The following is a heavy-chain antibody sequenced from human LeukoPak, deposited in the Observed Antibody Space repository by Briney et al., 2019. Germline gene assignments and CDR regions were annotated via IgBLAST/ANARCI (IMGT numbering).Heavy chain of an antibody. D-gene: IGHD3-22*01. Sequence: GASVKVSCKASGYTFTSYAMHWVRQAPGQRLEWMGWINAGNGNTKYSQKFQGRVTITRDTSASTAYMELSSLRSEDTAVYYCARGRHHYDSSGYIGGTDYWGQGTLVTVSS. J-gene: IGHJ4*02. CDR1: GYTFTSYA. CDR3: ARGRHHYDSSGYIGGTDY. CDR2: INAGNGNT. V-gene: IGHV1-3*01.